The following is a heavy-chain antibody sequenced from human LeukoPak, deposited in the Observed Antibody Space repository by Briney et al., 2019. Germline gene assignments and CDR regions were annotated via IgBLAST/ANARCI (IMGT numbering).Heavy chain of an antibody. J-gene: IGHJ3*02. CDR1: GGSFSGYY. CDR2: INHSGST. D-gene: IGHD3-10*01. Sequence: SETLSLTCAVYGGSFSGYYWSWIRQPPGKGLEWIGEINHSGSTNYNPSLKSRVTISVDTSKNQFSLKLSSVTAADTAVYYCARGDKMRYYYGSGTRWNPGDAFDIWGQGTMVTVSS. CDR3: ARGDKMRYYYGSGTRWNPGDAFDI. V-gene: IGHV4-34*01.